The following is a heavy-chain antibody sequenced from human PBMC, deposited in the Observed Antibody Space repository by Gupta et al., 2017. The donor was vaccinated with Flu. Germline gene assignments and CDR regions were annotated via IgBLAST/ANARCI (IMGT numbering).Heavy chain of an antibody. D-gene: IGHD3-10*01. CDR3: ARTQTRWLGVGGFDP. CDR1: GFTFSSYG. Sequence: QVQLVESGGGVVQPGRSLRTSCAASGFTFSSYGMHWVRQAPGKGLEWVAVIWYDGSNKYYADSVKGRFTISRDKSKNTLYLQMNSLRAEDTAVYYCARTQTRWLGVGGFDPWGQGTLVTVSS. V-gene: IGHV3-33*01. J-gene: IGHJ5*02. CDR2: IWYDGSNK.